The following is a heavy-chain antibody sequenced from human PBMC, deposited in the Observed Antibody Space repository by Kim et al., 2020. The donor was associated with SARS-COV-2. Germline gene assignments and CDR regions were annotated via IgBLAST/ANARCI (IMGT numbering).Heavy chain of an antibody. J-gene: IGHJ4*02. CDR1: GGSISLTDYY. CDR3: ARTIAVTSRPYFDY. D-gene: IGHD6-19*01. Sequence: SETLSLTCTVSGGSISLTDYYWAWVRQPPGKGLEWIGSLHYTGSTYYNPSLKSRVSISVDTSKNQFSLKLSSVTAADTAVYNCARTIAVTSRPYFDYWGQGILVTVSS. CDR2: LHYTGST. V-gene: IGHV4-39*07.